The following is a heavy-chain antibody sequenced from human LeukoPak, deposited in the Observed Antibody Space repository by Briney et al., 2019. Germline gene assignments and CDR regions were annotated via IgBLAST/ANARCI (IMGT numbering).Heavy chain of an antibody. CDR1: GFTFSSYW. D-gene: IGHD6-19*01. Sequence: PGGSLRLSCAASGFTFSSYWMHWVRQAPGKGLVWVSRINSDGSSTSYADSVKGRFTISRDNDKNTLYLQMNSLRADDTAVYYCARALAVAGTGGFDPWGQGTLVTVSS. CDR2: INSDGSST. CDR3: ARALAVAGTGGFDP. V-gene: IGHV3-74*01. J-gene: IGHJ5*02.